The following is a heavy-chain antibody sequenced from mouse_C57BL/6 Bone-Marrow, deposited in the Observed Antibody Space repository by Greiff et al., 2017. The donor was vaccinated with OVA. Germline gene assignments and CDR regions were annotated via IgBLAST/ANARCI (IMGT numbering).Heavy chain of an antibody. J-gene: IGHJ2*01. CDR2: IYPGSGST. Sequence: VQLQQPGAELVKPGASVKMSCKASGYTFTSYWITWVKQRPGQGLEWIGDIYPGSGSTNYNEKFKSKATLTVDTSSITAYMQLSSLTSEDSAVYYCARALRLRGYFDYWGQGTTLTVSS. V-gene: IGHV1-55*01. CDR1: GYTFTSYW. D-gene: IGHD3-2*02. CDR3: ARALRLRGYFDY.